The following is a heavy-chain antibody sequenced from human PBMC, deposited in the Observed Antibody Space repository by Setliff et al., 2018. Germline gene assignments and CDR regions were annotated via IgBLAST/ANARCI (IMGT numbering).Heavy chain of an antibody. D-gene: IGHD3-16*01. CDR3: ARLPNYVWGSPVDY. V-gene: IGHV4-39*01. CDR1: GASISTTYYY. Sequence: SGTLSLTCSVSGASISTTYYYWDWIRQSPEKGLEWIGTIYQNGITYYNPSVKSRVTISVDTSKNQFSLTLSSVTAADTAVYYCARLPNYVWGSPVDYWGQGTLVTVSS. CDR2: IYQNGIT. J-gene: IGHJ4*02.